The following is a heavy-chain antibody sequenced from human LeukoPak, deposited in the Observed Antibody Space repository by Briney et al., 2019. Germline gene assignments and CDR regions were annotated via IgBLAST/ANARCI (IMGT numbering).Heavy chain of an antibody. D-gene: IGHD6-19*01. CDR3: ARQSAVAGTVTEYFQH. V-gene: IGHV5-51*01. CDR1: GYSFSNYW. CDR2: IHPGDFDT. J-gene: IGHJ1*01. Sequence: GESLKISCKGSGYSFSNYWIGWVRQMPGKGLELMGIIHPGDFDTRHSPSFQGQVTTSADRSISTAYLQRSKLKTSDTAIYYCARQSAVAGTVTEYFQHWGQGTLVTVSS.